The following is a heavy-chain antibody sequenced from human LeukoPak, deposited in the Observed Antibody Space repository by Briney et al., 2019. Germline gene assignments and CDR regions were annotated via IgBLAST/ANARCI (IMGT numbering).Heavy chain of an antibody. V-gene: IGHV1-18*01. CDR3: ARDPCSGGSCHDAFDI. J-gene: IGHJ3*02. CDR2: ISTYNGNT. Sequence: GASVTVSCTASGYTFTSYGISWVRQAPGQGLEWMGWISTYNGNTNSAQKLQGRVTMTTDTSTSTAHMELRSLRSDDTAVYYCARDPCSGGSCHDAFDIWGQGTTVTVSS. D-gene: IGHD2-15*01. CDR1: GYTFTSYG.